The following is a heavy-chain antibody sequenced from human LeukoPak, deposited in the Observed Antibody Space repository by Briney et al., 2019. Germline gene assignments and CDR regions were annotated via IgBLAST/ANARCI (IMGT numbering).Heavy chain of an antibody. Sequence: SETLSPTCAVSGYSISSGYYWGWIRQPPGKGLEWIGSIYHSGSTYYNPSLKSRVTISVDTSKNQFSLKLSSVTAADTAVYYCAAYCSGGSCYSDSDYWGQGTLVTVSS. CDR1: GYSISSGYY. J-gene: IGHJ4*02. V-gene: IGHV4-38-2*01. CDR3: AAYCSGGSCYSDSDY. CDR2: IYHSGST. D-gene: IGHD2-15*01.